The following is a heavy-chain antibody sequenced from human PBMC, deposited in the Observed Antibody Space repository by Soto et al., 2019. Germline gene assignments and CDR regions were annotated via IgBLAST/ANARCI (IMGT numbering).Heavy chain of an antibody. V-gene: IGHV1-18*01. J-gene: IGHJ5*02. CDR2: ISAYNGNT. Sequence: GASVKVSCKASGYTFTSYGISWVRQAPGQGLEWMGWISAYNGNTNYAQKLQGRVTMTTGTSTSTAYMELRSLRSDDTAVYYCARIPFGGIVVVPAADNWFDPWGQGTLVTVSS. CDR3: ARIPFGGIVVVPAADNWFDP. CDR1: GYTFTSYG. D-gene: IGHD2-2*01.